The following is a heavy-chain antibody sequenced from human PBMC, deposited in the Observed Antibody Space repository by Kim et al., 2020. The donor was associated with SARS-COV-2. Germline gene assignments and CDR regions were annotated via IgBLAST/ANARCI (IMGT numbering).Heavy chain of an antibody. Sequence: SETLSLTCTVSGGSISSSSYYWGWIRQPPGKGLEWIGSIYYSGSTYYNPSLKSRVTISVDTSKNQFSLKLSSVTAADTAVYYCARGVRSGYPLGYFDYWGQGTLVTVSS. V-gene: IGHV4-39*01. D-gene: IGHD3-3*01. CDR3: ARGVRSGYPLGYFDY. J-gene: IGHJ4*02. CDR1: GGSISSSSYY. CDR2: IYYSGST.